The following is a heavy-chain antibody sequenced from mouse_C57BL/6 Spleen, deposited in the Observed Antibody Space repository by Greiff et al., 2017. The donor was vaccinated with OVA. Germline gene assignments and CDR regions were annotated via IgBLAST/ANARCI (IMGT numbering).Heavy chain of an antibody. CDR2: INPGSGGT. D-gene: IGHD1-1*01. V-gene: IGHV1-54*01. Sequence: VKLQESGAELVRPGTSVKVSCKASGYAFTNYLIEWVKQRPGQGLEWIGVINPGSGGTNYNEKFKGKATLTTDKSSSTAYMQLSSLTSEDSAVYFCARWGSYGDFFAYWGQGTLVTVSA. CDR3: ARWGSYGDFFAY. CDR1: GYAFTNYL. J-gene: IGHJ3*01.